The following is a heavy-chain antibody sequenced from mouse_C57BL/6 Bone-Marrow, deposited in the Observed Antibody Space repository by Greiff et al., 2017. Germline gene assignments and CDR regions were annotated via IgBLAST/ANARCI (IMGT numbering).Heavy chain of an antibody. CDR2: IHPISGST. V-gene: IGHV1-64*01. D-gene: IGHD1-1*01. Sequence: QVQLQQPGAELVKPGASVKLSCKASGYTFTSYWMHWVKQRPGQGLEWIGMIHPISGSTNYNEKFKSKATLTVDKSSSPAYLQLSSLTSEDPAVYYCARGRDYYGSSRYYFDYWGQGTTLTVSS. J-gene: IGHJ2*01. CDR3: ARGRDYYGSSRYYFDY. CDR1: GYTFTSYW.